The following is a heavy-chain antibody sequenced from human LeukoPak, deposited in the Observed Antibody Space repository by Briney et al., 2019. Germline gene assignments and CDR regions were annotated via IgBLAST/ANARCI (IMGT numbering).Heavy chain of an antibody. CDR3: ATAIAVVYFDY. J-gene: IGHJ4*02. CDR2: IWYDGSNK. Sequence: GGSLRLSCAASGFTFSSYGMHWVRQAPGKGLEWVAVIWYDGSNKYYADSVKGRFTISRDNSKNTLYLQMNSLRAEDTAVYYCATAIAVVYFDYWGQGTLVTVSS. D-gene: IGHD6-19*01. CDR1: GFTFSSYG. V-gene: IGHV3-30*02.